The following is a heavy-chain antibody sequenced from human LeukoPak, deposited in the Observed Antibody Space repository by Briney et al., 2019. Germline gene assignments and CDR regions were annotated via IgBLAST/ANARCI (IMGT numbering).Heavy chain of an antibody. CDR1: GYTFTGYY. CDR3: ARDHSSSKNYYYYMDV. Sequence: AASVKVSCKASGYTFTGYYMHWVRQAPGQGLEWMGRINPNSGGTNYAQKFQGRVTMTRDTSISTAYMELSRLRSDDTAVYYCARDHSSSKNYYYYMDVWGKGTTVTVSS. V-gene: IGHV1-2*06. D-gene: IGHD6-6*01. CDR2: INPNSGGT. J-gene: IGHJ6*03.